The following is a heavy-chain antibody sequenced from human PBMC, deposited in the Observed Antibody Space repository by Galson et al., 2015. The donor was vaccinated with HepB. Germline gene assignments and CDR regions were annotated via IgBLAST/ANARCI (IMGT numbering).Heavy chain of an antibody. D-gene: IGHD4-17*01. Sequence: SLRLSCAASGFTFGTYSMNWVRQAPGKGLEWVASISSRSSYIYYADSVRGRFTISRDNTKNSLSLHMSNLRGDDTAMYHCVTGGPDYGEFRLFDSWGPGTMVAVSS. CDR3: VTGGPDYGEFRLFDS. J-gene: IGHJ4*02. CDR2: ISSRSSYI. CDR1: GFTFGTYS. V-gene: IGHV3-21*06.